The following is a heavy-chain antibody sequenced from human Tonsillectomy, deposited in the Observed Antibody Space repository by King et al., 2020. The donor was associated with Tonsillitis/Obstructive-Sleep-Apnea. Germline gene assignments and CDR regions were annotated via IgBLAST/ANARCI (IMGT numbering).Heavy chain of an antibody. Sequence: QLVQSGGGLVHPGGSLRLSCTASEFSVSNNYMSWVRQSPGKGLEWVSVIYTGDTTNYAASVKRRFTISRDNSKNTLYLQMISLRGEDTAVYYCAGSMTSITSFDYWGQGTLVTVSS. CDR2: IYTGDTT. D-gene: IGHD5-24*01. J-gene: IGHJ4*02. CDR3: AGSMTSITSFDY. V-gene: IGHV3-66*01. CDR1: EFSVSNNY.